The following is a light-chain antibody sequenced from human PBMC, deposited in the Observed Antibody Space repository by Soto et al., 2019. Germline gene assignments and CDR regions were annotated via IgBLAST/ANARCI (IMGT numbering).Light chain of an antibody. CDR1: SSDVGGHDY. J-gene: IGLJ1*01. CDR2: EVS. Sequence: SALTQPRSVSGSPGQSVTISCTGTSSDVGGHDYVSWYQQHPGKAPKLMIYEVSNRPSGVSNRFSGSKSGNTASLTISGLQAEDEADYYCSSYTSSSTSYVFGTGTKVTVL. V-gene: IGLV2-14*01. CDR3: SSYTSSSTSYV.